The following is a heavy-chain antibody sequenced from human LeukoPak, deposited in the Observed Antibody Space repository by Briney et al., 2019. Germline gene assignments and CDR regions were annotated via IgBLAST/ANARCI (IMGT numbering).Heavy chain of an antibody. V-gene: IGHV3-49*04. CDR3: TRDLGTSSPYYFDH. CDR1: GFTFGDYS. CDR2: IRSQGYGGMP. Sequence: GGSLRLSCTTSGFTFGDYSLSWVRQAPGKGLEWVGFIRSQGYGGMPEYAASVRGRFTLSRDDSKSIAYLQMNSLKTEDSAVYYCTRDLGTSSPYYFDHWGQGTPVTVSS. J-gene: IGHJ4*02. D-gene: IGHD6-6*01.